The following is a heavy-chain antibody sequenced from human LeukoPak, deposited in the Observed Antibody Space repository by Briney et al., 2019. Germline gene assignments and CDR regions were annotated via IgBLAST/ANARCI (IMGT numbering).Heavy chain of an antibody. J-gene: IGHJ4*02. V-gene: IGHV4-39*07. CDR1: GGSISSSSYY. D-gene: IGHD3-10*01. CDR2: INHSGST. Sequence: SETLSLTCTVSGGSISSSSYYWGWIRQPPGKGLEWIGEINHSGSTNYNPSLKSRVTISVDTSKNQFSLKLSSVTAADTAVYYCARLRVRGPPDYWGQGTLVTVSS. CDR3: ARLRVRGPPDY.